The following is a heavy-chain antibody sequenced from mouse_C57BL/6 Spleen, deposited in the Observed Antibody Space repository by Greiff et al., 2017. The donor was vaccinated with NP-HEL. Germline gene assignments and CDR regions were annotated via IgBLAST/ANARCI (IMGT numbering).Heavy chain of an antibody. CDR3: TRCVTTVVATNAMDY. CDR1: GYTFTDYE. J-gene: IGHJ4*01. Sequence: VQLQQSGAELVRPGASVTLSCKASGYTFTDYEMHWVKQTPVHGLEWIGAIDPETGGTAYNQKFKGKAILTADKSSSTAYMELRSLTSEDSAVYYCTRCVTTVVATNAMDYWGQGTSVTVSS. CDR2: IDPETGGT. D-gene: IGHD1-1*01. V-gene: IGHV1-15*01.